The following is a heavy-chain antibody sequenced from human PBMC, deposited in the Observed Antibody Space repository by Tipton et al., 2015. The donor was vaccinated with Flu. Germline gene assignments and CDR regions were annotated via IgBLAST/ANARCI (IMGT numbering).Heavy chain of an antibody. CDR1: GFTFSSYG. CDR3: ASDCMVGGGDCQVVGMDV. CDR2: IWYDGSNT. D-gene: IGHD2-21*01. Sequence: SLRLSCAASGFTFSSYGMHWVRQAPGKGLEWVAVIWYDGSNTYYADSVKGRFTISRDNSKNTLYLQMNSLRAEDTAVYYCASDCMVGGGDCQVVGMDVWGQGTTVTVSS. J-gene: IGHJ6*02. V-gene: IGHV3-33*01.